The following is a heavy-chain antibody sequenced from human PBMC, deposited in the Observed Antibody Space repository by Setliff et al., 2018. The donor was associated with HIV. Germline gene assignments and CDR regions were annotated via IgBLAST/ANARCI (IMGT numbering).Heavy chain of an antibody. Sequence: PSETLSLTCTVSGGSISSSSYYWGWVRQPPGKGLEWIGSMYYSGSTYYTPSLKSRITISLDMSKNQFSLRMRSVTAADTAVYYCARVFVDTAVLRVLEYYFDSWGRGTLVTVSS. CDR2: MYYSGST. J-gene: IGHJ4*02. CDR3: ARVFVDTAVLRVLEYYFDS. CDR1: GGSISSSSYY. V-gene: IGHV4-39*07. D-gene: IGHD5-18*01.